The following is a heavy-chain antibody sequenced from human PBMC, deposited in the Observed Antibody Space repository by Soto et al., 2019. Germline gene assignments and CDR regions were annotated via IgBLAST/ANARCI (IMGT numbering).Heavy chain of an antibody. J-gene: IGHJ4*02. CDR2: ISGSGGST. D-gene: IGHD3-3*01. CDR3: ATEPDFWSGYYDEKDDY. V-gene: IGHV3-23*01. Sequence: GGSLRLSCAASGFTFSSYAMSWVRQAPGKGLEWVSAISGSGGSTYYADSVKGRFTISRDNSKNTLYLQMNSLRAEDTAVYYCATEPDFWSGYYDEKDDYWGQGTLVTVSS. CDR1: GFTFSSYA.